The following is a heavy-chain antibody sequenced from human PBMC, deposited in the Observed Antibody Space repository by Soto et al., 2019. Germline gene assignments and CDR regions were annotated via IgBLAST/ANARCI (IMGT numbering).Heavy chain of an antibody. CDR1: RFTFSSYA. CDR3: ARDRGRDDYSNYGYGMDV. J-gene: IGHJ6*02. D-gene: IGHD4-4*01. V-gene: IGHV3-30-3*01. Sequence: QVQLVESGGGVVQPGRSLRLSCAASRFTFSSYAMHWVRQAPGKGLEWVAVISYDGSNKYYADSVKGRFTISRDNSKNTLYLQMNSLRAKDTAVYYCARDRGRDDYSNYGYGMDVWGQGTTVTVSS. CDR2: ISYDGSNK.